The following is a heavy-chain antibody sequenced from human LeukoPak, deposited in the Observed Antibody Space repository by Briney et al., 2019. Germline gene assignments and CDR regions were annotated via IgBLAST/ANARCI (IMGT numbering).Heavy chain of an antibody. CDR1: GFTFSRYA. CDR3: AKSQAFGGVIDYPFDY. D-gene: IGHD3-16*02. J-gene: IGHJ4*02. Sequence: QPGGSLRLSCAASGFTFSRYAMHWVRQAPGKGLEWLAFISYGGSNKCYADSVKGRFTISRDNAKNSLYLQMNSLRAEDTALYYCAKSQAFGGVIDYPFDYWGQGTLVTVSS. CDR2: ISYGGSNK. V-gene: IGHV3-30*04.